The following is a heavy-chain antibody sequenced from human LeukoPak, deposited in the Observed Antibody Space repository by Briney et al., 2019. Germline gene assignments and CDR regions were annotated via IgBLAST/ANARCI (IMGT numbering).Heavy chain of an antibody. V-gene: IGHV1-24*01. J-gene: IGHJ4*02. D-gene: IGHD2-21*02. CDR1: GYTLTELS. CDR3: ATWDPAYCGGDCYFDY. CDR2: FDPEDGET. Sequence: ASVKVYCKVSGYTLTELSMHWVRQAPGKGLEWMGGFDPEDGETIYAQKFQGRVTMTEDTSTDTAYMELSSLRSEDTAVYYCATWDPAYCGGDCYFDYWGQGTLVTVSS.